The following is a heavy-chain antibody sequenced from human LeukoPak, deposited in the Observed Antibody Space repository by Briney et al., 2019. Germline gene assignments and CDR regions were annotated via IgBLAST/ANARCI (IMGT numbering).Heavy chain of an antibody. Sequence: SETLSLTCTVSGGSISSSSYYWGWIRQPPGKGLEWIGSIYYSGSTYYNPSLKSRVTISVDTSKNQFSLKLSSVTAADTAVYYCARGGRRGFDPWRQGTLVTVSS. CDR2: IYYSGST. CDR1: GGSISSSSYY. V-gene: IGHV4-39*01. J-gene: IGHJ5*02. CDR3: ARGGRRGFDP.